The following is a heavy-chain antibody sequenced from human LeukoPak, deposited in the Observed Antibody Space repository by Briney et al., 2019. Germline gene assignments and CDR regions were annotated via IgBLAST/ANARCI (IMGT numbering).Heavy chain of an antibody. Sequence: GASVKVSCKASGYTFTSYGISWVRQAPGQGLEWMGWISAYNGNTNYAQKLQGRVTMTTDTSTSTAYMELRSLRSDDTAVYYCARVAKYYYDSSGYLDYWGKGTLVTVSS. CDR1: GYTFTSYG. V-gene: IGHV1-18*01. J-gene: IGHJ4*02. CDR2: ISAYNGNT. CDR3: ARVAKYYYDSSGYLDY. D-gene: IGHD3-22*01.